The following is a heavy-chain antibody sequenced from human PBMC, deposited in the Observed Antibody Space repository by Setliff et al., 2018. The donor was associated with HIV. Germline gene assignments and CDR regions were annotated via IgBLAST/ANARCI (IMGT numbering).Heavy chain of an antibody. D-gene: IGHD3-22*01. CDR3: AREDYYDSSGDAFDI. J-gene: IGHJ3*02. V-gene: IGHV4-59*02. CDR2: IYYTGST. Sequence: SETLSLTCTVSGDSVSGYYWTWIRQPPGKGLEWIGDIYYTGSTNYNPSLKSRVTISVDTSKNQFSLKLSSVTAADTAVYYCAREDYYDSSGDAFDIWGQGTMVTVSS. CDR1: GDSVSGYY.